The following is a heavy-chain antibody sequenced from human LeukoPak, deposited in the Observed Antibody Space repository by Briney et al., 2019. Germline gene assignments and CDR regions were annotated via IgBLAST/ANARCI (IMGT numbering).Heavy chain of an antibody. CDR2: IKHDGSEK. CDR1: GFTLSSYW. V-gene: IGHV3-7*01. J-gene: IGHJ4*02. Sequence: PGGSLRLSCAHSGFTLSSYWMSWVRHTPGKGLEWVANIKHDGSEKYYVDSVEARFTISRDNAKNSLFLQMNSLRAEDTAAYYCARDSGHTGYDLLDYWGQGTLVTVSS. CDR3: ARDSGHTGYDLLDY. D-gene: IGHD5-12*01.